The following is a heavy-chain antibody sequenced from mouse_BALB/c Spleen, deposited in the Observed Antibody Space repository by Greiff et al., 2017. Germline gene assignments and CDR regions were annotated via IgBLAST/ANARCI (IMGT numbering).Heavy chain of an antibody. CDR2: ISSGGGST. V-gene: IGHV5-12-1*01. CDR3: ALTPAWFAY. CDR1: GFAFSSYD. J-gene: IGHJ3*01. Sequence: EVQGVESGGGLVKPGGSLKLSCAASGFAFSSYDMSWVRQTPEKRLEWVAYISSGGGSTYYPDTVKGRFTISRDNAKNTLYLQMSSLKSEDTAMYYCALTPAWFAYWGQGTLVTVSA. D-gene: IGHD4-1*01.